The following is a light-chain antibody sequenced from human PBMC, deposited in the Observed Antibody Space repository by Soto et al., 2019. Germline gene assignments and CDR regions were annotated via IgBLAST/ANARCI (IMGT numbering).Light chain of an antibody. V-gene: IGLV2-14*01. Sequence: QSALTQPASVSGSPGQSITLSCTGTSSDVGGYNYVSWYQLHPGKAPKLMIYDVSNRPSGISNRFSGSKSGNTASLTISGLQSEDEADYYCSSYTSSSTLVVFGGGTQLTVL. CDR1: SSDVGGYNY. J-gene: IGLJ2*01. CDR3: SSYTSSSTLVV. CDR2: DVS.